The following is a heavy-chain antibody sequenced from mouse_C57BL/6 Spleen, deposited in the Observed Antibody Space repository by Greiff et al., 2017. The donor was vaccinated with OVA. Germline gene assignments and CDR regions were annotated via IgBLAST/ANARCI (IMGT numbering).Heavy chain of an antibody. Sequence: QVQLQQPGAELVRPGSSVKLSCKASGYTFTSYWMHWVKQRPIQGLEWIGNIDPADSETHYNQKFKDKATLTADKSSSTAYMQLSSLTSEDSAVYYCAGSQSNWYFDVWGTGTTVTVSS. CDR3: AGSQSNWYFDV. CDR2: IDPADSET. CDR1: GYTFTSYW. D-gene: IGHD3-1*01. V-gene: IGHV1-52*01. J-gene: IGHJ1*03.